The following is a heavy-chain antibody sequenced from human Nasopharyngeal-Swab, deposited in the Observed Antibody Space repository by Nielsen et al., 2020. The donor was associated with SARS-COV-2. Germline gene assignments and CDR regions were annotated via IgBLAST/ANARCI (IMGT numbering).Heavy chain of an antibody. CDR1: GGSISTYS. CDR3: ARHGGDSSGWAYYFDY. Sequence: GSLRLSCTVSGGSISTYSWNWIRQSPGKGLEWIGYINYIGSTNYNPSLKRRVTISLDKSKSQFSLKLNSVTAADTAVYYCARHGGDSSGWAYYFDYWGQGTLVTVSS. J-gene: IGHJ4*02. CDR2: INYIGST. D-gene: IGHD6-19*01. V-gene: IGHV4-59*08.